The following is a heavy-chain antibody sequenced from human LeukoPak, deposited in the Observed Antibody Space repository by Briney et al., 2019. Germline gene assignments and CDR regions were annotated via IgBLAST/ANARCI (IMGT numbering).Heavy chain of an antibody. CDR3: ARVPSMQWELPHSLTPDY. D-gene: IGHD1-26*01. Sequence: GASVKASCKASGYTFTSYDINWVRQATGQGLEWMGWMNPNSGNTGYAQKFQGRVTMTRNTSISTAYMELSSLRSEDTAVYYCARVPSMQWELPHSLTPDYWGQGTLVTVSS. CDR1: GYTFTSYD. J-gene: IGHJ4*02. CDR2: MNPNSGNT. V-gene: IGHV1-8*01.